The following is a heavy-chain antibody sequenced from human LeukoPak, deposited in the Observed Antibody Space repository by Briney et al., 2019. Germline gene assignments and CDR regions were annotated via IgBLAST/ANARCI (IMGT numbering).Heavy chain of an antibody. Sequence: GGSLRLSCAASGFTFSSYWMSWVRQAPGKGLEWVANIKQDGSEKYYVDSVKGRFTISRDNAKNSLYLQMNSLRAEDTAVYYCARDGGGPYYYYGMDVWGQGTTVTVSS. CDR2: IKQDGSEK. D-gene: IGHD4-23*01. J-gene: IGHJ6*02. CDR3: ARDGGGPYYYYGMDV. V-gene: IGHV3-7*01. CDR1: GFTFSSYW.